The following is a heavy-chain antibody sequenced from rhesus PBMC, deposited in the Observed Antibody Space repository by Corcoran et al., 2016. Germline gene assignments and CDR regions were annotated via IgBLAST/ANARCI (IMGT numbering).Heavy chain of an antibody. J-gene: IGHJ4*01. D-gene: IGHD6-13*01. V-gene: IGHV4-122*02. CDR1: GGYISGYYY. Sequence: QVQLQQWGEGLVKPSETLSLTCAVYGGYISGYYYWSWIRQPPGKGLDWIGSITYRGRPSYNPSLTSRVTISGDPSKNRFSLSLSSVTAADTAVYYCARYNSWSFPFDYWGQGVLVTVSS. CDR2: ITYRGRP. CDR3: ARYNSWSFPFDY.